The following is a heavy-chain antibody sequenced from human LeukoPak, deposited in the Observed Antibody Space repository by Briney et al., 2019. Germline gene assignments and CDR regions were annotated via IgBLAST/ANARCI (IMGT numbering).Heavy chain of an antibody. D-gene: IGHD4-23*01. CDR2: IWYDGTNK. V-gene: IGHV3-33*01. Sequence: GGSLRLSCAASGFSFTSCGMHWVRQAPGKGLEWVAVIWYDGTNKYYADSVKGRFTISRDTSNNMLYLQMNSLRAEDTAVYYCARVSESGNSDYWGQGTLVTVSS. CDR3: ARVSESGNSDY. J-gene: IGHJ4*02. CDR1: GFSFTSCG.